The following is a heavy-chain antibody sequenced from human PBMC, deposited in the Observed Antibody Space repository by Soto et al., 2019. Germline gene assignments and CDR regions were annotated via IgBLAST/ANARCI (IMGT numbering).Heavy chain of an antibody. CDR3: AKGFLVAAAGTGVDP. D-gene: IGHD6-13*01. Sequence: GGSLRLSCAASGFTFDDYAMHWVRQAPGKGLEWVSGISWNSGSIGYADSVKGRFTISRDNAKNSLYLQMNSLRAEDTALYYCAKGFLVAAAGTGVDPWGQGTLVTVSS. CDR1: GFTFDDYA. CDR2: ISWNSGSI. J-gene: IGHJ5*02. V-gene: IGHV3-9*01.